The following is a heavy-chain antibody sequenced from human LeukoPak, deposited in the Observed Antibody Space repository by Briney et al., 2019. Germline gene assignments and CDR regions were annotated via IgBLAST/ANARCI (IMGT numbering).Heavy chain of an antibody. D-gene: IGHD6-13*01. Sequence: GGSLRLSCSASGFTFSSFAMHWVRQAPGKGLEYISAITTNGGSTYYVDSVRGRFTISRDNSKNTVYLQLSSLRAEDTAVYYCVKVAAAGTGAFDIWGQGTMVTVSS. CDR2: ITTNGGST. CDR1: GFTFSSFA. V-gene: IGHV3-64D*06. CDR3: VKVAAAGTGAFDI. J-gene: IGHJ3*02.